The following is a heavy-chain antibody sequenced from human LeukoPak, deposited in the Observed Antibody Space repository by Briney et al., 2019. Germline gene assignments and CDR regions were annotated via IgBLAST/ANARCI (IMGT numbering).Heavy chain of an antibody. V-gene: IGHV4-34*01. Sequence: SETLSLTCAVYGGSFCDYYWSWIRQPPGKGLEWIGEINHSGSTNYNPSLKSRVTISLDTSKNQFSLRLSSVTAADTAMYYCARGGGHSADDNCFDPWGQGTLVTVSS. CDR3: ARGGGHSADDNCFDP. CDR2: INHSGST. D-gene: IGHD2-2*01. J-gene: IGHJ5*02. CDR1: GGSFCDYY.